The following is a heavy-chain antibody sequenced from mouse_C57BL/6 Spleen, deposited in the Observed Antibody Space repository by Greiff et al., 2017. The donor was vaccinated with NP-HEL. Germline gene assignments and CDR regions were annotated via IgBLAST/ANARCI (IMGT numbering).Heavy chain of an antibody. CDR3: ARDGLWPSYWYFDV. J-gene: IGHJ1*03. V-gene: IGHV3-6*01. D-gene: IGHD1-1*02. CDR1: GYSITSGYY. Sequence: EVQVVESGPGLVKPSQSLSLTCSVTGYSITSGYYWNWIRQFPGNKLEWMGYISYDGSNNYNPSLKNRISITRDTSKNQFFLKLNSVTTEDTATYDCARDGLWPSYWYFDVWGTGTTVTVSS. CDR2: ISYDGSN.